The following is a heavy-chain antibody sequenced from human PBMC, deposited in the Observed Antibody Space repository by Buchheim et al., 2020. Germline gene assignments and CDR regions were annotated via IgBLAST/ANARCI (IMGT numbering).Heavy chain of an antibody. CDR2: ISYDGSNK. J-gene: IGHJ4*02. CDR1: GFTFSSYA. Sequence: QVQLVESGGGVVQPGRSLRLSCAASGFTFSSYAMHWVRQAPGKGLEWVAVISYDGSNKYYADSVKGRFTISRDNSKNTLYLQMNSLRAEDTAVYYCAGGYSYGELDYWGQGTL. CDR3: AGGYSYGELDY. V-gene: IGHV3-30-3*01. D-gene: IGHD5-18*01.